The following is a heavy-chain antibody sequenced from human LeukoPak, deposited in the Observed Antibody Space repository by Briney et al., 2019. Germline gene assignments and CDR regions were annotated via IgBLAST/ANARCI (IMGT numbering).Heavy chain of an antibody. Sequence: SETLSRTCAVYGGSFSGYYWSWIRQPPGEGLEWIGEINHSGSTNYNPSLKSRVTISVDTSKNQFSLKLSSVTAADTAVYYCARLDFWSGYQDYWGQGTLVTVSS. CDR1: GGSFSGYY. CDR3: ARLDFWSGYQDY. CDR2: INHSGST. V-gene: IGHV4-34*01. J-gene: IGHJ4*02. D-gene: IGHD3-3*01.